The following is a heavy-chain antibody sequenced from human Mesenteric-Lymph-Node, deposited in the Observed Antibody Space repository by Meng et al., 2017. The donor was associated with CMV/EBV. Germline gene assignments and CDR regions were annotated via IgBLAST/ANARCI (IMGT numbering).Heavy chain of an antibody. CDR2: IYPGDSDT. Sequence: KVSCKGSGYSFTSYWIGWVRQMPGKGLEWMGIIYPGDSDTRYSPSFQGQVTISADKSISTAYLQWSSLKASDTAMYYCARRSYDFWSGAAFDIWGQGTMVTVSS. V-gene: IGHV5-51*01. CDR1: GYSFTSYW. D-gene: IGHD3-3*01. J-gene: IGHJ3*02. CDR3: ARRSYDFWSGAAFDI.